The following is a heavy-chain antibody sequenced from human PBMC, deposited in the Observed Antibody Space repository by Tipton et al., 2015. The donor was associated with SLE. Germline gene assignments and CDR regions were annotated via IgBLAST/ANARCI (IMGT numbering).Heavy chain of an antibody. CDR1: GGSFSGYS. Sequence: TLSLTCAVYGGSFSGYSWSWIRQPPGKGLEWIGYIYHSGSTYYNPSLKSRVTISVDTSKNQFSLKLSSVTAADTAVYYCARSSRYYDSSGYYSRPHDWCFDLWGRGTRVTVSS. J-gene: IGHJ2*01. CDR2: IYHSGST. V-gene: IGHV4-34*01. D-gene: IGHD3-22*01. CDR3: ARSSRYYDSSGYYSRPHDWCFDL.